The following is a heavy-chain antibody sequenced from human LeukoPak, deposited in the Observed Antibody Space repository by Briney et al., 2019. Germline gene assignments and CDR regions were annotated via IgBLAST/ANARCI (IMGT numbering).Heavy chain of an antibody. V-gene: IGHV3-48*03. D-gene: IGHD5-12*01. CDR1: GFTFSSYE. J-gene: IGHJ4*02. CDR3: ARDQRYRGYREPLDY. Sequence: GGSLRLSCAASGFTFSSYEMNWVRQAPGKGLEWVSYISSSGSTIYYADSVKGRFTTSRDNAKNSLYLQMNSLRAEDTAVYYCARDQRYRGYREPLDYWGQGTLVTVSS. CDR2: ISSSGSTI.